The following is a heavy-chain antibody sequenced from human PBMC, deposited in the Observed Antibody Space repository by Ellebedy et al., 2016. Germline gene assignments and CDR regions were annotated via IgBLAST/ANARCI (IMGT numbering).Heavy chain of an antibody. J-gene: IGHJ4*02. Sequence: SETLSLTCTVSGGSISSSSYYWGWIRQPPGKGLEWIGSIYYSGSTYYNPSLKSRVTISVDTSKNQFSLKLSSVTAADTAVYYCARHTAMASYFDYWGQGTLVTVS. V-gene: IGHV4-39*01. CDR1: GGSISSSSYY. CDR2: IYYSGST. CDR3: ARHTAMASYFDY. D-gene: IGHD5-18*01.